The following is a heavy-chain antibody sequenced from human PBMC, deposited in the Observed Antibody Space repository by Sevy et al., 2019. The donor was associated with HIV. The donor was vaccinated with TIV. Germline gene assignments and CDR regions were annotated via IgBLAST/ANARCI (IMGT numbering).Heavy chain of an antibody. CDR1: GFTFSTYD. V-gene: IGHV3-30*18. CDR3: AKNRPPGGSYFSRHGMDV. J-gene: IGHJ6*02. D-gene: IGHD3-16*01. CDR2: IAHDGNYR. Sequence: GSLRLSCTASGFTFSTYDIHWVRQAPGKGLEWVAIIAHDGNYRYYSDSVRGRFSMSRNNSKNTAYLQMRGLSVEDTAVYYCAKNRPPGGSYFSRHGMDVWGRGTTVTVSS.